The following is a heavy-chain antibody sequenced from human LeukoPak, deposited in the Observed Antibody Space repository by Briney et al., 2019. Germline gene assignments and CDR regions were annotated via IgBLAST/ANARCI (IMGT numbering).Heavy chain of an antibody. CDR2: IYPGDSDT. V-gene: IGHV5-51*01. CDR1: GYGFTSYW. D-gene: IGHD3-22*01. J-gene: IGHJ4*02. CDR3: ARSSVRYYYDSSGYSPDY. Sequence: GESLKISCKGSGYGFTSYWIGWVRQMPGKGLEWMGIIYPGDSDTRYSPSFQGQVTISADKSISTAYLQWSSLKASDTAMYYCARSSVRYYYDSSGYSPDYWGQGTLVTVSS.